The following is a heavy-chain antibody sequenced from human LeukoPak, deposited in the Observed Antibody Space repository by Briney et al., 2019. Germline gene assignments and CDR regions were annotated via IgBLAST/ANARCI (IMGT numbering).Heavy chain of an antibody. J-gene: IGHJ5*02. CDR2: IYYSGST. Sequence: SETLSLTCTVSGGSISSSSYYWGWLRQPPGKGLEWIGSIYYSGSTYYNPSLKSRVTISVDTSKNQFSLKLSSVTAADTAVYYCARSTGGWWFDLWGQGTLVTVSS. CDR1: GGSISSSSYY. D-gene: IGHD4-17*01. V-gene: IGHV4-39*07. CDR3: ARSTGGWWFDL.